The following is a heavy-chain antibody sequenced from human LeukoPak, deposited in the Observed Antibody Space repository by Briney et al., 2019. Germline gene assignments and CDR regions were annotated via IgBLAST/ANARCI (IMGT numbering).Heavy chain of an antibody. V-gene: IGHV1-69*13. CDR1: GGTFSSYA. CDR2: IIPIFGTA. CDR3: ARPDSSIAARYDAFDI. J-gene: IGHJ3*02. Sequence: SVKVSCKASGGTFSSYAISWVRQAPGQGLEWMGGIIPIFGTANYAQKFKGRVTITADESTSTAYMELSSLRSEDTAVYYCARPDSSIAARYDAFDIWGQGTMVTVSS. D-gene: IGHD6-6*01.